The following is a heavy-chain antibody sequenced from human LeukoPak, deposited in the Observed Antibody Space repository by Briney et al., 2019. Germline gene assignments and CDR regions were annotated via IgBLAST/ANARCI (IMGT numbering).Heavy chain of an antibody. Sequence: GASVKVSCKASGYTFTSYDINWARQATGQGLEWMGWMNPNSGNTGYAQKFQGRVTMTRNTSISTAYMELSSLRSEDTAVYYCARGIAAAGYRRSPEPHGMDVWGQGTTVTVSS. J-gene: IGHJ6*02. V-gene: IGHV1-8*01. CDR3: ARGIAAAGYRRSPEPHGMDV. D-gene: IGHD6-13*01. CDR1: GYTFTSYD. CDR2: MNPNSGNT.